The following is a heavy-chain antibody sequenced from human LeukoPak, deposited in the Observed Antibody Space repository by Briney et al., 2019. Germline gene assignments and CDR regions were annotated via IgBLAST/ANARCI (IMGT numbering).Heavy chain of an antibody. Sequence: SVTVSCKASGGTFSSYTISWVRQAPGQGLEWMGRIIPIPGIANYAQKFQGRVTITADKSTSTAYMELSSLRSEDTAVYYCASSSEGSSGYYYVLDYWGQGTLVTVSS. CDR3: ASSSEGSSGYYYVLDY. CDR1: GGTFSSYT. J-gene: IGHJ4*02. CDR2: IIPIPGIA. V-gene: IGHV1-69*02. D-gene: IGHD3-22*01.